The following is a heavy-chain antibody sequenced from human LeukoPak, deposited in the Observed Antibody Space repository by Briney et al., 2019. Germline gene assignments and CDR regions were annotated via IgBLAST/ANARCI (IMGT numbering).Heavy chain of an antibody. CDR3: GTLHGTRSWVDP. V-gene: IGHV4-59*01. CDR2: VYYSGST. D-gene: IGHD4-11*01. Sequence: SETLSLTCTVSGGSISSYYWSWIRQPPGKGLEWIGYVYYSGSTNYNPSLKSRVTISVDKSKNQFSLKLTSVTAADTAVYYCGTLHGTRSWVDPWGQGTLVTVSS. CDR1: GGSISSYY. J-gene: IGHJ5*02.